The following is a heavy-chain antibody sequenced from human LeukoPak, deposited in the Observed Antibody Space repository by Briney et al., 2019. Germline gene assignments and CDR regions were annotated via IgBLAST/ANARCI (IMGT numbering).Heavy chain of an antibody. CDR1: GFTFSSYS. V-gene: IGHV3-21*06. CDR3: ARGRYYDFNWFDP. J-gene: IGHJ5*02. D-gene: IGHD3-9*01. CDR2: LSSDSTYI. Sequence: GGSLRLSCVASGFTFSSYSMIWVRQTPGGGLEWVSSLSSDSTYIYYADSARGRFAISRDNAKSTLFLQMNSLRAEDTGLYYCARGRYYDFNWFDPWGQETLVTVSS.